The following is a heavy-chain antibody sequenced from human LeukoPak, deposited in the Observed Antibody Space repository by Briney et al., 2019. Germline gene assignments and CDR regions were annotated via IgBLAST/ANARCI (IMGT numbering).Heavy chain of an antibody. CDR1: GVSFSGYY. V-gene: IGHV4-34*01. J-gene: IGHJ6*02. D-gene: IGHD3-3*01. Sequence: KSSETLSLTCAVYGVSFSGYYWSWIRQPPGKGLEWIGEINHSGSTNYNPSLKSRVTISVDTSKNQFSLKLSSVTAADTAVYYCARRYYDFWSGYYYGMDVWGQGTTVTVSS. CDR2: INHSGST. CDR3: ARRYYDFWSGYYYGMDV.